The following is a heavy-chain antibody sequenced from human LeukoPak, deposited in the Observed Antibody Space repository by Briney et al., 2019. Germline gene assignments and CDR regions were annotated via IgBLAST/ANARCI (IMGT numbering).Heavy chain of an antibody. V-gene: IGHV1-2*02. CDR2: INPNSGGT. D-gene: IGHD3-3*01. J-gene: IGHJ4*02. Sequence: GASVKVSCKASGYTFTGYYMHWVRQAPGQGLEWMGWINPNSGGTDYAQKFQGRVTMTRDTSISTAYMELSRLRSDDTAVYYCAREYDFWRAFDYWGPGTLVTVSS. CDR1: GYTFTGYY. CDR3: AREYDFWRAFDY.